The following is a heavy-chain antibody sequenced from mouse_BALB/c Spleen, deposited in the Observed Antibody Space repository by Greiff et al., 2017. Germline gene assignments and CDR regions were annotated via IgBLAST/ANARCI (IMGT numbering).Heavy chain of an antibody. CDR1: GDSITSGY. CDR3: ARVVAFYWYFDV. V-gene: IGHV3-8*02. D-gene: IGHD1-1*01. CDR2: ISYSGST. Sequence: EVKLVESGPSLVKPSQTLSLTCSVTGDSITSGYWNWIRKFPGNKLEYMGYISYSGSTYYNPSLKSRISITRDTSKNQYYLQLNSVTTEDTATYYCARVVAFYWYFDVWGAGTTVTVSS. J-gene: IGHJ1*01.